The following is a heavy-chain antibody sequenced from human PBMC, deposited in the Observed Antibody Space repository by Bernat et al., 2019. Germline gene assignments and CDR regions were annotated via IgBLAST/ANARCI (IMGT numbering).Heavy chain of an antibody. CDR3: TVDTAMVVKYYYYYMDV. V-gene: IGHV3-74*01. D-gene: IGHD5-18*01. CDR2: INSDGSST. Sequence: EVQLVESGGGLVQPGGSLRLSCAASGLTFSSHWMHWVRQAPGKGLVWVPRINSDGSSTSYADSVKGRFTISRDNATNTLFLQMTSLRAEDTAVYYCTVDTAMVVKYYYYYMDVWGKGTTVTVSS. CDR1: GLTFSSHW. J-gene: IGHJ6*03.